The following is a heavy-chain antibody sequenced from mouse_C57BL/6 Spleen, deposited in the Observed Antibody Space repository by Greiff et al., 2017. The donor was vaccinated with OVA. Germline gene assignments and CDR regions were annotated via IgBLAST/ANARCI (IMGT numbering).Heavy chain of an antibody. CDR2: IDPSDSYT. Sequence: QVQLQQPGAELVIPGASVKLSCKASGYTFTSYWMHWVKQRPGQGLEWIGEIDPSDSYTNYNQKFKGKSTLTVDKSSSTAYMQLSSLTSEDSAVYYCARHYGSRGAMDYWGQGTSVTVSS. J-gene: IGHJ4*01. CDR3: ARHYGSRGAMDY. V-gene: IGHV1-69*01. CDR1: GYTFTSYW. D-gene: IGHD1-1*01.